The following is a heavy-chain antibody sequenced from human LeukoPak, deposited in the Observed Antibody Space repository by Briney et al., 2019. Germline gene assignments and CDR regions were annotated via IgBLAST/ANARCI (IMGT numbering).Heavy chain of an antibody. CDR3: ARGLEALRWFGEYTSSFDP. D-gene: IGHD3-10*01. CDR2: MNPNSGNT. J-gene: IGHJ5*02. V-gene: IGHV1-8*01. Sequence: ASVKVSCKASGYTFTSYDINWVRQATGQGLEWMGWMNPNSGNTGYAQKFQGRVTMTRNTSIGTAYMELSSLRSEDTAVYYCARGLEALRWFGEYTSSFDPWGQGTLVTVSS. CDR1: GYTFTSYD.